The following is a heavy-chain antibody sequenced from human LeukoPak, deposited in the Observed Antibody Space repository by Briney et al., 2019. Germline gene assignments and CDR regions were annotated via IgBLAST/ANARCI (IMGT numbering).Heavy chain of an antibody. CDR2: IYYSGST. CDR1: GGSISSGGHY. J-gene: IGHJ3*02. CDR3: ARTWYGAFDI. D-gene: IGHD3-10*01. V-gene: IGHV4-31*03. Sequence: PSQTLSLTCTVSGGSISSGGHYWSWIRQHPGKGLEWIGYIYYSGSTYYNPSLKSRVTISVDKSKNQFSLKLSSVTAADTAVYYCARTWYGAFDIWGQGTMVTVSS.